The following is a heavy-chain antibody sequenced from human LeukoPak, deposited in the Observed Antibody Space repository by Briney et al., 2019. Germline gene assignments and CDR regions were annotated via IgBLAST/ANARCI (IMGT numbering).Heavy chain of an antibody. Sequence: SETLSLTCAVSGGSFSNYYWSWIRQPPGKGLEWIGEIHPYGFTNSNPSLKSRLSISVDTSKNQFSLKLTSVTAADTAVYYCSRGSDESKTGDSWGQGSLVTVSS. CDR1: GGSFSNYY. V-gene: IGHV4-34*01. J-gene: IGHJ4*02. CDR2: IHPYGFT. D-gene: IGHD3-9*01. CDR3: SRGSDESKTGDS.